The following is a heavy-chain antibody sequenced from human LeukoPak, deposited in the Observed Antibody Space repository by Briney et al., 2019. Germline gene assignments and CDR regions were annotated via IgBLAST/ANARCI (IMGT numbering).Heavy chain of an antibody. Sequence: GGSLRLSCAASGFTFSSYAMSWVRQAPGKGLEWVSAISGSGGSTYYADSVKGRFTISRDSSMNTLHLQMNSLRAEDTAVYYCIGYGGNSVWGQGTLVTVSS. CDR2: ISGSGGST. CDR3: IGYGGNSV. CDR1: GFTFSSYA. V-gene: IGHV3-23*01. J-gene: IGHJ4*02. D-gene: IGHD4-23*01.